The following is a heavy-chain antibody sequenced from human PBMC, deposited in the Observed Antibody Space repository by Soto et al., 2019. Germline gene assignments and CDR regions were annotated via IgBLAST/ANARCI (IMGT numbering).Heavy chain of an antibody. CDR1: GGSLIDDY. CDR3: ARGNDWKSSTFDI. J-gene: IGHJ3*02. Sequence: QVQLQESGPGLVKPLETVSLTCTVSGGSLIDDYWNWIRQPPGKGLEWIGYVYYSGSTNFNPSLQSRGTLFVDRAQNQVSLELSSVTAAGTAVYYCARGNDWKSSTFDIWGHGTMVSVSS. D-gene: IGHD2-21*01. V-gene: IGHV4-59*12. CDR2: VYYSGST.